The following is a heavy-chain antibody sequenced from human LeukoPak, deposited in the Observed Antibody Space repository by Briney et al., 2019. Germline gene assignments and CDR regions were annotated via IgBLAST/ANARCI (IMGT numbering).Heavy chain of an antibody. CDR2: FSSSSSTI. V-gene: IGHV3-48*01. J-gene: IGHJ5*02. Sequence: GGPLKLSCEASGSTSSTKTVNWVRKAPGKGLEWVSSFSSSSSTIYYADSVKGRFTISRDNAKNSLYLQMNSLRAEDTAVYYCARSEWFGESPNWFDPWGQGTLVTVSS. D-gene: IGHD3-10*01. CDR3: ARSEWFGESPNWFDP. CDR1: GSTSSTKT.